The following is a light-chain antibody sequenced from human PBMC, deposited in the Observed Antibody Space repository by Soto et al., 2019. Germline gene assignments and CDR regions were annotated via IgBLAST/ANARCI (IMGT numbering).Light chain of an antibody. CDR2: GAS. V-gene: IGKV3-20*01. CDR1: QSVSSSY. J-gene: IGKJ4*01. Sequence: EIVLTQSPGTLSLSPGERATLSCRASQSVSSSYLAWYQQKPGQAPRLLIDGASSRATGIPDRFSGSGSGTDCTLTISRLEPEDFAVYYCQQYGSSPRITVGGGTKVDIK. CDR3: QQYGSSPRIT.